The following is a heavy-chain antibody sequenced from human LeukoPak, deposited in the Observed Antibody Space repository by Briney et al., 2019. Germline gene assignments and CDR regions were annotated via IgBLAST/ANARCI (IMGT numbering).Heavy chain of an antibody. J-gene: IGHJ4*02. CDR3: ARHEWQQLVKFDY. D-gene: IGHD6-13*01. CDR2: IYYSGST. V-gene: IGHV4-39*01. CDR1: GGSISSSSYY. Sequence: SETLSLTCTVSGGSISSSSYYWDWIRQPPGKGLEWIGTIYYSGSTYYNPSLKGRVTISVDTSKNQFSLKVSSVTAADTAVYYCARHEWQQLVKFDYWGQGALVTVSS.